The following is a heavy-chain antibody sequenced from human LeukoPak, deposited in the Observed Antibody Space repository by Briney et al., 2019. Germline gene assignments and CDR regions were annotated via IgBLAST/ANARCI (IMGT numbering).Heavy chain of an antibody. D-gene: IGHD4-17*01. CDR1: GFSFSTYS. Sequence: GGSLRLSCAASGFSFSTYSMNWVRQAPGKGLEWVSSISSSSSYIYYGDSVKGRFTISRDNAKNSLYLQMNSLRAEDTAVYYCARDGAVTNGRYFDYWGQGTLVTVSS. V-gene: IGHV3-21*01. CDR2: ISSSSSYI. CDR3: ARDGAVTNGRYFDY. J-gene: IGHJ4*02.